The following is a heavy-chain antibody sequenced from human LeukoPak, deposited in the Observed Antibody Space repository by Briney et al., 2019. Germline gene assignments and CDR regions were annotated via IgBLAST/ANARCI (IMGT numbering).Heavy chain of an antibody. CDR2: LSDGGHSS. Sequence: GGSLRLSCAASGFTFSSYAMNWVRQAPGKGLEWVSSLSDGGHSSFYADSVKGQFTIYRDDSQNILYLQMNNLSGDDTALYYCAFSPLGFNYGYAYWGQGTVVTVSS. D-gene: IGHD5-18*01. J-gene: IGHJ4*02. V-gene: IGHV3-23*01. CDR1: GFTFSSYA. CDR3: AFSPLGFNYGYAY.